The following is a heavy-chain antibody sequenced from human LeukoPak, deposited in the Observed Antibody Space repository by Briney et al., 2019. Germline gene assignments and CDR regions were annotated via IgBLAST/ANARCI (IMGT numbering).Heavy chain of an antibody. V-gene: IGHV3-23*01. J-gene: IGHJ3*02. Sequence: GGTLRLSCAASGFTFSSYGMSWVRQAPGKGLEWVSGISGSGGSTYYADSVKGRFTISRDNSKNTLYLQMNSLRAEDTAVYYCAKDLSGYDAFDIWGQGTMVTVSS. CDR3: AKDLSGYDAFDI. D-gene: IGHD3-9*01. CDR2: ISGSGGST. CDR1: GFTFSSYG.